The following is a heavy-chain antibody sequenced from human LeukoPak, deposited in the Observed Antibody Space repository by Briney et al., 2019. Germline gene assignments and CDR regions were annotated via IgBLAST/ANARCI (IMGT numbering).Heavy chain of an antibody. V-gene: IGHV3-30*18. D-gene: IGHD3-22*01. CDR1: GFTFSSYG. CDR2: ISYDGSNK. CDR3: AKDLGGGMIVVVGIDY. J-gene: IGHJ4*02. Sequence: GGSLRLSCAASGFTFSSYGMHWVRQSPGKGPEGVAVISYDGSNKYYADSVKGRLTISRDNSKNTLYLQMNSLRAEDRAVYYCAKDLGGGMIVVVGIDYWGQGTLVTVSS.